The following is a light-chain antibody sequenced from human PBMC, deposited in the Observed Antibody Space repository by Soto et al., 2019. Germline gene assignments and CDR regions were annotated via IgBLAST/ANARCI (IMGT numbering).Light chain of an antibody. CDR3: QHDNSYSEA. Sequence: DIQMTQSPSTLSGSVGDRVTITCRASQTISSWLAWYQQKPGKAPKLLIYKASTLKSGVPSRFSASGYGTEFTLTISSLKPDDFATYYCQHDNSYSEAFGQGSKGDSK. CDR1: QTISSW. J-gene: IGKJ1*01. CDR2: KAS. V-gene: IGKV1-5*03.